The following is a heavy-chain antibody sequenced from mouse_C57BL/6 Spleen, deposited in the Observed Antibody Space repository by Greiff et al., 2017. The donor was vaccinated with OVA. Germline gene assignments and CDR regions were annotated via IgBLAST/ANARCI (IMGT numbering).Heavy chain of an antibody. J-gene: IGHJ1*03. Sequence: QVQLKESGPGILQPSQTLSLTCSFSGFSLSTFGMGVGWIRQPSGKGLEWLAHIWWDDDKYYNPALKSRLTISKDTSKNQVFLKIANVDTADTATYYCARITYYGSSWYFDVWGTGTTVTVSS. CDR1: GFSLSTFGMG. V-gene: IGHV8-8*01. CDR2: IWWDDDK. D-gene: IGHD1-1*01. CDR3: ARITYYGSSWYFDV.